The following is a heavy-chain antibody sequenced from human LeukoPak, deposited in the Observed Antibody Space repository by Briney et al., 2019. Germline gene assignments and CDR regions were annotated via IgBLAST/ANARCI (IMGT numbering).Heavy chain of an antibody. CDR2: IYYSGST. J-gene: IGHJ4*02. D-gene: IGHD1-26*01. CDR3: ARNASDSGTSYFDY. CDR1: GGSISSSTSY. Sequence: SETLSLTCTVSGGSISSSTSYWGWIRQPPGKGLEWIGSIYYSGSTSYNPSLKSRVTISVDTSQKQFSLTLESVTAADTAVYYCARNASDSGTSYFDYWGQGTLVTVSS. V-gene: IGHV4-39*01.